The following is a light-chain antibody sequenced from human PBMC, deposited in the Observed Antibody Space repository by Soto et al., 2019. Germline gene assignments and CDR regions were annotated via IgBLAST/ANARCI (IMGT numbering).Light chain of an antibody. CDR2: GAS. V-gene: IGKV3-15*01. Sequence: EVVMTQSPDTLSVSPGERATLSCRASQSVSSNLAWYQQKPGQAPRLLIYGASTRATGIPDRFSGSGSGTDFTLTISSLEPEDFAVYYCQQRSNWPRTFGQGTKVDIK. CDR3: QQRSNWPRT. CDR1: QSVSSN. J-gene: IGKJ1*01.